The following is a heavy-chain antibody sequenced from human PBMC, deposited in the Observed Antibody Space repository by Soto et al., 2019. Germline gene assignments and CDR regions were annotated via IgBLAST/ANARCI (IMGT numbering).Heavy chain of an antibody. CDR3: AGDSPPDYGGNSGFFAY. CDR1: GFTFSSYG. J-gene: IGHJ4*02. CDR2: IWYDGSNK. D-gene: IGHD4-17*01. Sequence: QVQLVESGGGVVQPGRSLRLSCAASGFTFSSYGMHWVRQAPGKGLEWVAVIWYDGSNKYYADSVKGRFTISRDNFKNPLYLQMTGVRVDVTGVYYCAGDSPPDYGGNSGFFAYWGQVTLVTVSS. V-gene: IGHV3-33*01.